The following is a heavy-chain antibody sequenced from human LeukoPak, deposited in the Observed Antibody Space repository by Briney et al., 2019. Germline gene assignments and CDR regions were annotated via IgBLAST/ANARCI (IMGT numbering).Heavy chain of an antibody. CDR1: GDSISNNY. CDR2: IYLSGRT. CDR3: ARDKYGSDDDAFDI. D-gene: IGHD3-10*01. J-gene: IGHJ3*02. Sequence: SETLSLTCTVSGDSISNNYWSWIRQPPGKGLEWIGYIYLSGRTNYNPSLKSRVTISLDTSKNQFSLKMTSVTAADTAAYYCARDKYGSDDDAFDIWGQGTMVTVSS. V-gene: IGHV4-59*01.